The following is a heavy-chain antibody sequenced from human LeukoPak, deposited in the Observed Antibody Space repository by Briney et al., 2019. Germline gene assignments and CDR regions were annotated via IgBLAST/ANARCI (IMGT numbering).Heavy chain of an antibody. Sequence: GGPLRLSCTASGFTFSNAWMSWVRQAPGKGLEWVGRIKSKPAGGSTDYAAPIKGRFTISRDDSKNTLYLQVNSLKVEDTAVYYCAKDLYYDSSGYSFFHQIFDYWGQGTLVTVSS. D-gene: IGHD3-22*01. J-gene: IGHJ4*02. CDR1: GFTFSNAW. CDR2: IKSKPAGGST. CDR3: AKDLYYDSSGYSFFHQIFDY. V-gene: IGHV3-15*01.